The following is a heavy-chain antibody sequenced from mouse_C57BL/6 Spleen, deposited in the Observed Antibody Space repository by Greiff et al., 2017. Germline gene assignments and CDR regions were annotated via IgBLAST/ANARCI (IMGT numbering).Heavy chain of an antibody. CDR2: IWSDGST. CDR3: ARHDGYFEGFAY. Sequence: VKLKESGPGLVAPSQSLSITCTVSGFSLTSYGVHWVRQPPGKGLEWLVVIWSDGSTTYNSALKSRLSISKDNSKSQVFLKMNSLQTDDTAMYYCARHDGYFEGFAYWGQGTLVTVSA. D-gene: IGHD2-3*01. CDR1: GFSLTSYG. J-gene: IGHJ3*01. V-gene: IGHV2-6-1*01.